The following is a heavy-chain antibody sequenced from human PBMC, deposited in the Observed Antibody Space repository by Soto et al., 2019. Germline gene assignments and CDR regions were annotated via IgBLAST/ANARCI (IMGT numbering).Heavy chain of an antibody. CDR1: GSISTTTP. CDR3: ATSFRYFDN. CDR2: ISGRGTNT. Sequence: PVGSLRLSCAASGSISTTTPLSWVRQAPGKGLEWVSTISGRGTNTYYADSVKGRFIISRDNLKNTVNLRMNGLGVEDTAIYYCATSFRYFDNWGQGTRVTVSS. J-gene: IGHJ4*02. V-gene: IGHV3-23*01.